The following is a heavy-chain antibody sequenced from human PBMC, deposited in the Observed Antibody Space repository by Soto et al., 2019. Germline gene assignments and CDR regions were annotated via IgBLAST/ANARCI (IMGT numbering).Heavy chain of an antibody. Sequence: GGSLRLSCAASGFTFSSYWMSWVRQAPGKGLEWVANIKQDGSEKYYVDSVKGRFTISRDNAKNTLYLQMNSLRVEDTAFYYCARLRYSEGSGNFDFWGQGTRVTVSS. CDR2: IKQDGSEK. V-gene: IGHV3-7*03. CDR3: ARLRYSEGSGNFDF. J-gene: IGHJ4*02. D-gene: IGHD4-4*01. CDR1: GFTFSSYW.